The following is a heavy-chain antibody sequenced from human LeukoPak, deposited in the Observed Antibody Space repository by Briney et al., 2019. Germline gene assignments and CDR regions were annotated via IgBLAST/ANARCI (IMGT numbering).Heavy chain of an antibody. Sequence: ASVKVSCKASTYTFTRYGISWVRQAPGQGLEWMGWISGYSGNTNYAQKLQGRVTMTTDTSTSTAYMELRSLRSDDTAVYYCARDPTSIYDSSGYLPPYYYYMDVWGKGTTVTISS. CDR3: ARDPTSIYDSSGYLPPYYYYMDV. D-gene: IGHD3-22*01. J-gene: IGHJ6*03. CDR2: ISGYSGNT. CDR1: TYTFTRYG. V-gene: IGHV1-18*01.